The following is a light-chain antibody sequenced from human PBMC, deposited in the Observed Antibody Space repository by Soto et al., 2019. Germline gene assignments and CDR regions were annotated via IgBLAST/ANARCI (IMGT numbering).Light chain of an antibody. V-gene: IGKV3-15*01. CDR3: QQYNNWPRT. Sequence: EIVMTQSPAILSVSPGERATVSCRASQSVGSDLAWYQHKPGQAPRLLIYGASTRATGIPARFSGSGSGTDVTLTISSLQSEDFAVYYCQQYNNWPRTFGQGTKLEIK. CDR1: QSVGSD. CDR2: GAS. J-gene: IGKJ2*01.